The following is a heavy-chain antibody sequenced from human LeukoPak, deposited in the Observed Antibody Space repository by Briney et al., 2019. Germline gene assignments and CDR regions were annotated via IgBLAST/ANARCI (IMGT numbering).Heavy chain of an antibody. Sequence: ASVKVSCKASGYTFTGYYMHWVRQAPGQGLEWMGRINPNSGGTNYAQKFQGRVTMTRDTSISPAYMELSRLRSDDTAVYYCAYDDFWSGYCLFCYWGQGTLVTVSS. CDR3: AYDDFWSGYCLFCY. CDR1: GYTFTGYY. CDR2: INPNSGGT. J-gene: IGHJ4*02. V-gene: IGHV1-2*06. D-gene: IGHD3-3*01.